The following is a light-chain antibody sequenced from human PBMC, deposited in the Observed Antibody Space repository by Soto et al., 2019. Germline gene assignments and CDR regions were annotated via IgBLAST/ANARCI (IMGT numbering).Light chain of an antibody. CDR2: GAS. J-gene: IGKJ2*01. Sequence: EIVMTQSPATLSVSPGERATLSCRASQSVSSNLAWYQQKPGQAPRLLIYGASTRATGIPSRFSGSVSGTDFSLTIRSLQSEDSAGYYCQQYNSWPPMYTFGLGTKLEIK. V-gene: IGKV3-15*01. CDR1: QSVSSN. CDR3: QQYNSWPPMYT.